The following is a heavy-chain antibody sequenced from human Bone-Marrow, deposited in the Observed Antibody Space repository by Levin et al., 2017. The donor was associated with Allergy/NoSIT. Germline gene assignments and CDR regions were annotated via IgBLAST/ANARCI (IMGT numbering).Heavy chain of an antibody. CDR2: ISGSGGST. D-gene: IGHD6-19*01. CDR1: GFTFSSYA. CDR3: AKPNLAVAAPEADWYFDR. V-gene: IGHV3-23*01. J-gene: IGHJ2*01. Sequence: GGSLRLSCAASGFTFSSYAMSWVRQAPGKGLEWVSAISGSGGSTYYADSVKGRFTISRDNSKNTLYLQMNSLRAEDTAVYYCAKPNLAVAAPEADWYFDRWGRGTLVTVSS.